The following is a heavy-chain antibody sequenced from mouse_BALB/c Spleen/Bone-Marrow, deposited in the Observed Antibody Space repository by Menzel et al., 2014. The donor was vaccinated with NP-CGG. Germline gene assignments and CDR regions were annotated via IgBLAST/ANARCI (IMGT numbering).Heavy chain of an antibody. CDR2: IFPGIGTT. V-gene: IGHV1S132*01. J-gene: IGHJ2*01. D-gene: IGHD2-1*01. CDR1: GYTFTNYW. Sequence: QVQLQQSGAELVKPGASVKLSCKTFGYTFTNYWIQWVKQRPGQGLGWIGEIFPGIGTTYYNEKFKGKATLTIDTSSSTAYMQLSSLTSEDSAVYFCARGGNYGYWGQGTTLTVSS. CDR3: ARGGNYGY.